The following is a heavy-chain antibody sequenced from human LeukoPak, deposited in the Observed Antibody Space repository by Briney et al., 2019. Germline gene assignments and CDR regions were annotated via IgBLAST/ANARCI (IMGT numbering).Heavy chain of an antibody. CDR2: MNPNSGNT. J-gene: IGHJ4*02. CDR1: GYTFTNYD. Sequence: ASVKVSCKASGYTFTNYDINWVRQATGQGLEWMGWMNPNSGNTGYAQKFQGRVTITRNTSISTAYMELSSLRSEDTAVYYCARSTSGYDPDYWGQGTLVTVSS. D-gene: IGHD5-12*01. CDR3: ARSTSGYDPDY. V-gene: IGHV1-8*03.